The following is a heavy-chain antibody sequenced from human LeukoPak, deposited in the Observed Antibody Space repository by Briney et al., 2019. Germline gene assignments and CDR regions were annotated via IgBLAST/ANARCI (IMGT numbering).Heavy chain of an antibody. D-gene: IGHD1/OR15-1a*01. V-gene: IGHV3-23*01. J-gene: IGHJ4*02. CDR3: AKDLAGTTSFDY. Sequence: GGSLRLSCAASGFTLSIYAMSWVRQAPGKGLEWVSAISESGGRTYYADSVKGRFTISRDKSKNTLYLQMNSLRAEDTAVYYCAKDLAGTTSFDYWGQGTLVTVSS. CDR2: ISESGGRT. CDR1: GFTLSIYA.